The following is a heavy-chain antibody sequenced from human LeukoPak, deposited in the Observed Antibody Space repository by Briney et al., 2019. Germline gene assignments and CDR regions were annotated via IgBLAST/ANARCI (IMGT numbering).Heavy chain of an antibody. D-gene: IGHD3-16*02. CDR1: GFTFSSYA. V-gene: IGHV3-30-3*01. CDR2: ISYEGSNK. Sequence: GGSLRLSCAASGFTFSSYAMHWVRQAPGKGLEWVVAISYEGSNKYYADSVKGRFTISRDNSKNTLYLQMNSLRAEDTAVYYCARDMITFGGVIVISIPFDYWGQGTLVTVSS. J-gene: IGHJ4*02. CDR3: ARDMITFGGVIVISIPFDY.